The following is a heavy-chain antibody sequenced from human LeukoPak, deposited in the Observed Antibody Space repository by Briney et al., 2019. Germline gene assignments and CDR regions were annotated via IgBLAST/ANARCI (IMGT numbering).Heavy chain of an antibody. CDR1: GGSISNYY. Sequence: SETLSLTCTVSGGSISNYYWSWIRQPPGKGLEWIGYIYYSGRTSYNPSLKSRVAISVDTSNNQFSLKLTSVTAADTAVYYCARRSFSFYGMDVWGQGTTVTVPS. D-gene: IGHD2-15*01. CDR2: IYYSGRT. J-gene: IGHJ6*02. CDR3: ARRSFSFYGMDV. V-gene: IGHV4-59*08.